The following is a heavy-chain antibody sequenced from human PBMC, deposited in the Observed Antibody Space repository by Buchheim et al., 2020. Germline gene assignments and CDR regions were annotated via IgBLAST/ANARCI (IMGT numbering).Heavy chain of an antibody. D-gene: IGHD6-19*01. V-gene: IGHV3-23*01. CDR1: GFTFSSYA. Sequence: EVQLLDSGGGLVQPGESLRLSCAASGFTFSSYAMNWVRQAPGKGLEWVSTITSGGSTYYADSVKGRFTISRDKSKNTLYLQMNSLRAEDTAVYYCAKDRGTSGWNFDYWGQGTL. CDR3: AKDRGTSGWNFDY. J-gene: IGHJ4*02. CDR2: ITSGGST.